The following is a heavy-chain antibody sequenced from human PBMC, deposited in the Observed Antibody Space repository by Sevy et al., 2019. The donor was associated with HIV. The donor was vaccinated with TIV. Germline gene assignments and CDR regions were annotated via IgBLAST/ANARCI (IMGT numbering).Heavy chain of an antibody. CDR1: GYNFVSYD. CDR2: INPKRGHA. J-gene: IGHJ4*02. V-gene: IGHV1-8*01. CDR3: ARGGSLDY. D-gene: IGHD2-15*01. Sequence: ASVKVSCKASGYNFVSYDMSWVRLATGQGPEWMGWINPKRGHAAYAQKFHGRATMTTDAPTNTTYMELSSLTSEDTAVYYCARGGSLDYWGQGTLVTVSS.